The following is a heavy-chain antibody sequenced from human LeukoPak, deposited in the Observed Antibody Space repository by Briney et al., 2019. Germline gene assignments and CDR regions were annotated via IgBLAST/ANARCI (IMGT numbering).Heavy chain of an antibody. CDR3: ARVLGDCCGSGSYYY. CDR2: INPNSGGT. V-gene: IGHV1-2*02. D-gene: IGHD3-10*01. J-gene: IGHJ4*02. CDR1: GYSFTGYY. Sequence: ASVKVSCKASGYSFTGYYMHWVRQAPGQGLEWMGWINPNSGGTNYAQKFQGRVTMNRDTSISKAYMELSSLRSDDTAVYYCARVLGDCCGSGSYYYWGQGTLVTVSS.